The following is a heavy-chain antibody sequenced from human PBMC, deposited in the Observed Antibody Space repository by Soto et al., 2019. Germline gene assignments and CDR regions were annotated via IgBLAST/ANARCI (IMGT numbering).Heavy chain of an antibody. Sequence: QVQLVESGGGVVQPGRSLRLSCAASGFTFSSYGMHWVRQAPGKGLEWVAVIWYDGSNKYYADSVKGRFTISRDNSKNTLYLQMNSLRAEDPAVYYCARDQVPRHFDYWGQGTLVTVSS. CDR2: IWYDGSNK. CDR3: ARDQVPRHFDY. J-gene: IGHJ4*02. V-gene: IGHV3-33*01. CDR1: GFTFSSYG.